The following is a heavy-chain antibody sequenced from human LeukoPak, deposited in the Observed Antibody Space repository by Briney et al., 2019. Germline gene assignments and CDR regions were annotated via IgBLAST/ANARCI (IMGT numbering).Heavy chain of an antibody. D-gene: IGHD2-21*02. Sequence: SQTLSLTCTVSGGSISSGSYYWSWIRQPAGKGLEWIGRVYTSGSTNYNPSLKSRVTISVDTSKNQFSLKLRSVTAADTAVYYCARINWGGDCRGYYYKYYMDVGGKGTTVTIPS. V-gene: IGHV4-61*02. J-gene: IGHJ6*03. CDR2: VYTSGST. CDR3: ARINWGGDCRGYYYKYYMDV. CDR1: GGSISSGSYY.